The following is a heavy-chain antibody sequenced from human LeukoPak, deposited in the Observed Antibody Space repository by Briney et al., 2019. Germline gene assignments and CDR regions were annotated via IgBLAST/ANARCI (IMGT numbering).Heavy chain of an antibody. CDR2: IIPILGIA. V-gene: IGHV1-69*04. D-gene: IGHD3-10*01. CDR1: VGTFSSYA. CDR3: ARQGSKVYYYGSEIFDY. Sequence: SVKVSSKASVGTFSSYAISWVRQAPGQGREWMGRIIPILGIANYAQKFQGRGTITADKSTSTAYMEPSSLRSEDTAVYYCARQGSKVYYYGSEIFDYWGQGTLVTVSS. J-gene: IGHJ4*02.